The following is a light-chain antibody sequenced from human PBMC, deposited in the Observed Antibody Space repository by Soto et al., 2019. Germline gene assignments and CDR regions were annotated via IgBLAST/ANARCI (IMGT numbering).Light chain of an antibody. CDR3: LQYNNWPPVYT. J-gene: IGKJ2*01. CDR2: GAS. V-gene: IGKV3-15*01. Sequence: EIVMTQSPATLSVSPGERATLSCRASQSVSSNLAWYQQKPGQAPRLLIYGASTRATGIPARFSGSGSGTEITLTISSLQSEDFAVYYCLQYNNWPPVYTFGQGTKLEIK. CDR1: QSVSSN.